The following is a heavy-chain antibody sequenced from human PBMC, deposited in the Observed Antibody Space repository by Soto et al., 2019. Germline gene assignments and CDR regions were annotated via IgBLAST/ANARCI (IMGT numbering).Heavy chain of an antibody. J-gene: IGHJ6*02. CDR1: GGTFRSYA. CDR3: ARTRLEVIYGGYYYYGMDV. Sequence: QVQLVQSGAEVKKPGSSVKVSCKASGGTFRSYAINWVRQAPGQGLEWMGAIIPMFATPNYAQKFQGRFTITADESTSTAYMERSSLRSEDTAVYYCARTRLEVIYGGYYYYGMDVWGQGTTVTVSS. D-gene: IGHD3-16*01. CDR2: IIPMFATP. V-gene: IGHV1-69*12.